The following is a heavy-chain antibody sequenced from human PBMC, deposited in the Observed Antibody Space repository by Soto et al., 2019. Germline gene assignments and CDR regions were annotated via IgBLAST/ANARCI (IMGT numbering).Heavy chain of an antibody. D-gene: IGHD3-10*01. J-gene: IGHJ5*02. CDR1: GGSLSSTHW. CDR3: ARDPYYYGSGDKGGFDP. V-gene: IGHV4-4*02. Sequence: QVQLQESGPGLVKPSGTLSLTCAVSGGSLSSTHWWSWVRQPPRKGLEWIWDIYHTGSTNYNPSLKSRVTISVDKSNNQFSLNLSSVTAADTAVYYCARDPYYYGSGDKGGFDPWGQGTLVIVSS. CDR2: IYHTGST.